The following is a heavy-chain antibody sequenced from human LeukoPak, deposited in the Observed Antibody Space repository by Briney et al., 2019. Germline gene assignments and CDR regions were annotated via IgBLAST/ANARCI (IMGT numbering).Heavy chain of an antibody. CDR3: ARVPNDYGDYASRPLDDY. V-gene: IGHV1-18*01. CDR2: ISAYNGNT. J-gene: IGHJ4*02. D-gene: IGHD4-17*01. CDR1: GYTFTSYG. Sequence: ASVKVSCKASGYTFTSYGISWVRQAPGQGLEWMGWISAYNGNTNYAQKFQGRVTMTRDTSISTAYMELSRLRSDDTAVYYCARVPNDYGDYASRPLDDYWGQGTLVTVSS.